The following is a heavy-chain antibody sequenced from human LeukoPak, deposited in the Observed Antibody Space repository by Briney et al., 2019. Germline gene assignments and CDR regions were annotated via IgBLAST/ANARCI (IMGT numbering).Heavy chain of an antibody. Sequence: SETLSLTCTVSGGSISSFYWNWIRQPPGKGLEWIGYIYYSGSTNYNPSLKSRVTISVGTSKNQFSLKVNSVTAADTAVYFCARGETYSSDWQSNHYYYYMDVWGKGTTVTVSS. J-gene: IGHJ6*03. CDR1: GGSISSFY. D-gene: IGHD6-19*01. CDR3: ARGETYSSDWQSNHYYYYMDV. CDR2: IYYSGST. V-gene: IGHV4-59*08.